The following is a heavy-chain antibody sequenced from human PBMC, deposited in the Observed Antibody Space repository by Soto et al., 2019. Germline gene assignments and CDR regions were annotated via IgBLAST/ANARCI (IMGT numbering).Heavy chain of an antibody. D-gene: IGHD2-2*01. CDR2: ISAYNGNT. Sequence: ASVKVSCKASGYTFTSYGISWVRQAPGQGLEWMGWISAYNGNTNYAQKLQGRVTMTTDTSTSTAYMELRSLRSDDTAVYYCARDHWEGYCSSTSCKSYYYYGMDVWGQGTTVTVSS. V-gene: IGHV1-18*01. J-gene: IGHJ6*02. CDR3: ARDHWEGYCSSTSCKSYYYYGMDV. CDR1: GYTFTSYG.